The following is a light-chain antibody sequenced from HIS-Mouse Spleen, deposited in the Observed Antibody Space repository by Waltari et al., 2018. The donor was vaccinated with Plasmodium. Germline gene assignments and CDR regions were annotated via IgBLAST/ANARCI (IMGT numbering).Light chain of an antibody. CDR2: GAS. Sequence: PGERATLSCRASQSVSSNLAWYQQKPGQAPRLLIYGASTRATGIPARFSGSGSGTEFTLTISSMQSEDFAVYYCQQYNNWPPLTFGGGTKVEIK. J-gene: IGKJ4*01. CDR1: QSVSSN. V-gene: IGKV3-15*01. CDR3: QQYNNWPPLT.